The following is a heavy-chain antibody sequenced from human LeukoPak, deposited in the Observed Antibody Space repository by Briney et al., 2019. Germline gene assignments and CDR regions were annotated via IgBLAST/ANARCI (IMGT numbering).Heavy chain of an antibody. Sequence: GGSLRLSCAASGFTFSNYLMNWVRQAPGKGLEWVSSIGTTGNYIYYSDSVKGRFTISRDNAKDSLLLQMNSLRTEDTGVHYCARDSYGWHDRWDYWGLGTQVIVSS. J-gene: IGHJ4*02. V-gene: IGHV3-21*01. CDR3: ARDSYGWHDRWDY. CDR1: GFTFSNYL. D-gene: IGHD3-16*01. CDR2: IGTTGNYI.